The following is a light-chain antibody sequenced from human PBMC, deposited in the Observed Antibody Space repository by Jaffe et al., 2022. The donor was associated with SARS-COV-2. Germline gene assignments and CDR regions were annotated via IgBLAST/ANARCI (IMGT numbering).Light chain of an antibody. J-gene: IGLJ1*01. V-gene: IGLV1-40*01. CDR3: QSYDSSLSVYFV. Sequence: QSVLTQPPSVSGAPGQRVTISCTGSSSNIGAGYGVHWYQQLPGTAPKLLIYSNDNRPSGVPDRFSGSKSGTSASLAITGLQAEDEADYYCQSYDSSLSVYFVFGTGTKVTVL. CDR1: SSNIGAGYG. CDR2: SND.